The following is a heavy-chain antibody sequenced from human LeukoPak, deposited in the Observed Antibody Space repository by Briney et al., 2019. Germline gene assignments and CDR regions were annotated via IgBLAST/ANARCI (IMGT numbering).Heavy chain of an antibody. CDR3: ARATYYYGSGSYWDFDY. CDR2: IRYDGSNK. CDR1: GFTFSSYG. J-gene: IGHJ4*02. D-gene: IGHD3-10*01. V-gene: IGHV3-30*02. Sequence: GGSLRLSCAASGFTFSSYGMHWVRQAPGKGLEWVAFIRYDGSNKYYADSVKGRLTISRDNSKNTLYLQMNSLRAEDTAVYYCARATYYYGSGSYWDFDYWGQGTLVTVSS.